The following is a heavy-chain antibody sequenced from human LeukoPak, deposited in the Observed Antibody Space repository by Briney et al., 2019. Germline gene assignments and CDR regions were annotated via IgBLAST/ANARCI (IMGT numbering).Heavy chain of an antibody. D-gene: IGHD3-22*01. CDR1: GFTFNTYT. J-gene: IGHJ6*04. Sequence: KPGGSLRLSCAASGFTFNTYTMNWVRLARGKGLEWVSSISGSSSPIYYADSVKGRFTISRDNAKNSLYLQMNSLRAEDTAVYYCAREDYYDGRRDVWGKGTTVTVSS. CDR2: ISGSSSPI. CDR3: AREDYYDGRRDV. V-gene: IGHV3-21*01.